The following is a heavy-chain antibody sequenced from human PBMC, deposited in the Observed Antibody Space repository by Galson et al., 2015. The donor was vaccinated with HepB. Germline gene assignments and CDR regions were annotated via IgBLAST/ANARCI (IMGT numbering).Heavy chain of an antibody. CDR3: ARLTSYYDFWSGYYVHYYYYGMDV. CDR2: IDPSDSYT. CDR1: GYSFTSYW. D-gene: IGHD3-3*01. Sequence: QSGAEVKKPGESLRISCKGSGYSFTSYWISWVRQMPGKGLEWMGRIDPSDSYTNYSPSFQGHVTISADKSISTAYLQWSSLKASDTAMYYCARLTSYYDFWSGYYVHYYYYGMDVWGQGTTVTVSS. V-gene: IGHV5-10-1*01. J-gene: IGHJ6*02.